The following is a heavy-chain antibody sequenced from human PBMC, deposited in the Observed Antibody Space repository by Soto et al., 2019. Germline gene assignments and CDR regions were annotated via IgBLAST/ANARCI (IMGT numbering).Heavy chain of an antibody. J-gene: IGHJ6*02. CDR3: ARGRGYSGDDHYYYFDMDV. CDR1: GGTFNNYP. Sequence: QVQLVQSGAEVKKPASSVKVSCKASGGTFNNYPITWVRQAPGEGLEWMGGSIPIFGTANYAQNFQGRVTLSVDESTSTDYMELSSLRSEDTAVYYCARGRGYSGDDHYYYFDMDVWGQGTTVTVSS. CDR2: SIPIFGTA. D-gene: IGHD5-12*01. V-gene: IGHV1-69*01.